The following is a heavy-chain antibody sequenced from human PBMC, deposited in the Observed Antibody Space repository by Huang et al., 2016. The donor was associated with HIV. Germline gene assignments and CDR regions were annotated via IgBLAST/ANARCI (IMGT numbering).Heavy chain of an antibody. CDR1: GFPFCAYA. CDR2: IRYDGNND. Sequence: QVRLVESGGGVVQPGASLTLSCSASGFPFCAYAMDWVGQAPGKGLEVVEFIRYDGNNDYLIGSVKGRFTISRDNSNNTLYLRMNSLRPEDTAVYYCVKERGSSRARSSFDFWGQGTSVIVSS. V-gene: IGHV3-30*02. J-gene: IGHJ3*01. D-gene: IGHD6-13*01. CDR3: VKERGSSRARSSFDF.